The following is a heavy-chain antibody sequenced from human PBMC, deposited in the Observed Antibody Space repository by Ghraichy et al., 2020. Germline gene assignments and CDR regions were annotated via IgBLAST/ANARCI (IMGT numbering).Heavy chain of an antibody. D-gene: IGHD1-26*01. CDR1: GFTANSNF. J-gene: IGHJ4*02. V-gene: IGHV3-53*01. Sequence: GESLRLSCAASGFTANSNFMNWVRQAPGKGPEWVSVIYSGGDAYYADSVWGRFTISRDNSKNTVYLQMNSLRVEDTAVYYCARGLLRALDSWGQGTLVTVSS. CDR2: IYSGGDA. CDR3: ARGLLRALDS.